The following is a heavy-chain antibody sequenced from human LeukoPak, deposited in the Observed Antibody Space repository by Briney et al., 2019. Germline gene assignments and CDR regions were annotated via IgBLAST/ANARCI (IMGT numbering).Heavy chain of an antibody. CDR1: GGSISSGGYY. J-gene: IGHJ3*02. D-gene: IGHD3-3*01. CDR3: AREGVTIFGVVIMGAFDI. CDR2: IYHSGST. Sequence: SETLSLTCTVSGGSISSGGYYWSWIRQPPGKGLEWIGYIYHSGSTYYNPSLKSRVTISVDTSKNQFSLKLSSVTAADTAVYYCAREGVTIFGVVIMGAFDIWGQGTMVTVSS. V-gene: IGHV4-30-2*01.